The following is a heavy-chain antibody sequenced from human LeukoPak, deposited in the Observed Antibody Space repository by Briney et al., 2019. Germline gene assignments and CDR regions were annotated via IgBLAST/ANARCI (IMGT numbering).Heavy chain of an antibody. J-gene: IGHJ6*03. CDR1: GFTFSSYW. D-gene: IGHD5-12*01. V-gene: IGHV3-74*01. CDR3: ARDPRVATIPYYYYYMDV. Sequence: GGSLRLSCAASGFTFSSYWMHWVRQAPGKGLVWVSRINSDGSSTSYADSVKGRFTISRDNAKNTLYLQMNSLRAEETAVCYCARDPRVATIPYYYYYMDVWGKGTTVTVSS. CDR2: INSDGSST.